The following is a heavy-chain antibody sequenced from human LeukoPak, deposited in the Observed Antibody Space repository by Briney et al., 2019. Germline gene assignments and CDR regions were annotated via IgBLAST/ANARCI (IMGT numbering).Heavy chain of an antibody. V-gene: IGHV1-24*01. Sequence: ASVKVSCKVSGYTLTELSMHWVRQAPGKGLEWMGGFDPEDGETIYAQKFQGRVTMTEDTSTDTAYMELSSLRSEDTAMYYCAAKGFVAMAHAFDIWGQGTMVTVSS. CDR2: FDPEDGET. J-gene: IGHJ3*02. CDR1: GYTLTELS. D-gene: IGHD2-21*01. CDR3: AAKGFVAMAHAFDI.